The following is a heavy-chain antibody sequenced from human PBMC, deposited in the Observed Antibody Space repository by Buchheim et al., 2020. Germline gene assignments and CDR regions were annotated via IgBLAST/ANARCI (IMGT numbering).Heavy chain of an antibody. V-gene: IGHV1-69*04. CDR1: GGPFSRYA. D-gene: IGHD2-15*01. J-gene: IGHJ5*02. CDR3: ATRGYCSGASCYQDNNWFDP. CDR2: IIPILGIA. Sequence: VKKPGSSVKVSCKASGGPFSRYAISWVRQAPGQGLEWMGRIIPILGIANYAQKVQGRVTITADKSTSTAYMELSSLRSEDTAVYYCATRGYCSGASCYQDNNWFDPWGQGTL.